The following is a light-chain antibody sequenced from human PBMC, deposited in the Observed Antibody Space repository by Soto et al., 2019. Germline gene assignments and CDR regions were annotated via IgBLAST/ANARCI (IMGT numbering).Light chain of an antibody. Sequence: IVFTQSPSTVSLSPGERATLSCRASQTISSYLLWYQQKPGQAPRLLIYDASNRATGIPARFSGSGSETDFTLTISSLEPEDFAVYYCQHRMNWPLTFGQGTRLEIK. CDR1: QTISSY. J-gene: IGKJ5*01. V-gene: IGKV3-11*01. CDR3: QHRMNWPLT. CDR2: DAS.